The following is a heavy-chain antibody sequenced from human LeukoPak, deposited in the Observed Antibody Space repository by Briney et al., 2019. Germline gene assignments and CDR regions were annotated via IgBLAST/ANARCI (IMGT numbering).Heavy chain of an antibody. CDR3: VRRCKDESSGARWFDP. J-gene: IGHJ5*02. D-gene: IGHD3-22*01. CDR1: GFTFSDYS. CDR2: VTGSGANT. Sequence: GGSLRLSCAASGFTFSDYSMTWVRQSPGKGLEWVSTVTGSGANTYYGDSVKGRFNISRANSRNTVYLQMNRLRAEDTAVFYCVRRCKDESSGARWFDPWGQGTLVTVSS. V-gene: IGHV3-23*01.